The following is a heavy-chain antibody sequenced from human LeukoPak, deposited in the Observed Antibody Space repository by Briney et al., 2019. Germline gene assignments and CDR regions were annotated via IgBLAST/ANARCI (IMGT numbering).Heavy chain of an antibody. CDR3: ARGRKIAGYYYFYMDV. CDR2: IKQDGSEK. J-gene: IGHJ6*03. D-gene: IGHD1-14*01. V-gene: IGHV3-7*01. CDR1: GFTFSTYW. Sequence: GGSLRLSCAASGFTFSTYWVSWVRQAPGKGLEWVAHIKQDGSEKYYVDAVKGRFTISRDNAKNSLYLQVNSLRAEDTAVYYCARGRKIAGYYYFYMDVWGKGTTVIVSS.